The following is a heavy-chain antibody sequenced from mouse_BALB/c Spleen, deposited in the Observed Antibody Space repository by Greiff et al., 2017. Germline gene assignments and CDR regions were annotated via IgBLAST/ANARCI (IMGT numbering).Heavy chain of an antibody. J-gene: IGHJ3*01. V-gene: IGHV14-3*02. CDR3: ATNYEVAY. Sequence: EVKLMESGAELVKPGASVKLSCTASGFNIKDTYMHWVKQRPEQGLEWIGRIDPANGNTKYDPKFQGKATITADTSSNTAYLQLSSLTSEDTAVYYCATNYEVAYWGQGTLVTVSA. D-gene: IGHD1-1*01. CDR2: IDPANGNT. CDR1: GFNIKDTY.